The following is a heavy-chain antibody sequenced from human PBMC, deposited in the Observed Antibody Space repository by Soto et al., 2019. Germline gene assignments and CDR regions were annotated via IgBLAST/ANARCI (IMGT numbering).Heavy chain of an antibody. J-gene: IGHJ4*02. Sequence: NPSETLSLTXTVSGGSISSSSYYWGWIRQPPGKGLEWIGSIYYSGSTYYNPSLKSRVTISVDTSKNQFSLKLSSVTAADTAVYYCARHFITGTTVGRHDYWGQGTLVTVSS. CDR2: IYYSGST. D-gene: IGHD1-20*01. CDR1: GGSISSSSYY. V-gene: IGHV4-39*01. CDR3: ARHFITGTTVGRHDY.